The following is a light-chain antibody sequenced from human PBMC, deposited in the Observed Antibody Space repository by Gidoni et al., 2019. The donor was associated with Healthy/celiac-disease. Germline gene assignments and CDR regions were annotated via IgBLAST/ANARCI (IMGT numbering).Light chain of an antibody. CDR2: AAS. CDR3: HQSQSTPQTYT. CDR1: QSICSY. Sequence: DIPMTQSPSSLSASVGDRVNITCRASQSICSYVNWDQQKPVKVPKLRIYAASSLQSGVPARLSGSVSGTDITLTISSRQPEYYATEYCHQSQSTPQTYTVGQGTKLEIK. V-gene: IGKV1-39*01. J-gene: IGKJ2*01.